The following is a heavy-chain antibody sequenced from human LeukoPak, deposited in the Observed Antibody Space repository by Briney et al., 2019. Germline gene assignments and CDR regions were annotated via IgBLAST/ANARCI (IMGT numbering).Heavy chain of an antibody. CDR1: GFTFSSYA. J-gene: IGHJ4*02. CDR2: ISYDGSNK. D-gene: IGHD6-19*01. CDR3: ARGSGVAGNAGNSPFDY. V-gene: IGHV3-30*04. Sequence: GGSLRLSCAASGFTFSSYAMHWVRQAPGKGLEWVAVISYDGSNKYYADSVKGRFTISRDNSENTLYLQMNSLRAEDTAVYYCARGSGVAGNAGNSPFDYWGQGTLVTVSS.